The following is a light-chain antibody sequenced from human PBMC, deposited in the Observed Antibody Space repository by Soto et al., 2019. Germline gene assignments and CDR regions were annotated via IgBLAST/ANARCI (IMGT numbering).Light chain of an antibody. J-gene: IGKJ2*01. CDR2: DAS. Sequence: DIQMTQSPSTLSASVGDRVTITCRASQSIGTWLAWYQHRPGKAPSLLIYDASTLRSGVPSRFSGSGSGTEFTLTISSLQPDDFATYYCQQYSIYWNTFGQGTKLEIK. CDR1: QSIGTW. CDR3: QQYSIYWNT. V-gene: IGKV1-5*01.